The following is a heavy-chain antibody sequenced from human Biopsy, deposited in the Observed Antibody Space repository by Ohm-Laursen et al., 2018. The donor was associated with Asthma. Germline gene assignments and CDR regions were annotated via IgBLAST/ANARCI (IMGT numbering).Heavy chain of an antibody. V-gene: IGHV4-59*01. CDR2: IHYSGST. CDR1: GVSIRSYY. Sequence: VTLSLTCTVSGVSIRSYYWTWIRQPPGKGLEWIGNIHYSGSTYSNPSLKSRVTISVDTSKKQISLRLSSVTAADTAVYYCAGFCSGGNCPDHWGQGTLVTVSS. CDR3: AGFCSGGNCPDH. J-gene: IGHJ4*02. D-gene: IGHD2-15*01.